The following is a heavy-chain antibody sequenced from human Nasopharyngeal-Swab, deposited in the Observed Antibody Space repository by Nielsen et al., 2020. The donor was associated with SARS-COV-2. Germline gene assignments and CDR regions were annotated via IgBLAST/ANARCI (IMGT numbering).Heavy chain of an antibody. Sequence: GGSLRLSCAASGFTFSSYAMHWVRQAPGKGLEWVAVISYDGSNKYYADSVKGRFTISRDNSENTLYLQMNSLRAEDTAVYYCAREKSIDEVRVTAMPYYFDYWGQGTLVTVSS. CDR3: AREKSIDEVRVTAMPYYFDY. CDR1: GFTFSSYA. V-gene: IGHV3-30-3*01. J-gene: IGHJ4*02. D-gene: IGHD2-21*02. CDR2: ISYDGSNK.